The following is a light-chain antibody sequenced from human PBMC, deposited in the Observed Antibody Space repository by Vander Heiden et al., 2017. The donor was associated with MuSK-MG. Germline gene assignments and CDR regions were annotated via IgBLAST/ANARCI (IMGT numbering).Light chain of an antibody. CDR2: DAF. Sequence: DIQMTQSPYSLSASVGDRVTITCAASEDIGKDLNQHQPKAGKVPKLLIHDAFNSQIPVPSRFSGSGSDTAFTFSILNPQPNAVATYYCHEYHTPALTFGRGTKVEIE. V-gene: IGKV1-33*01. J-gene: IGKJ4*01. CDR1: EDIGKD. CDR3: HEYHTPALT.